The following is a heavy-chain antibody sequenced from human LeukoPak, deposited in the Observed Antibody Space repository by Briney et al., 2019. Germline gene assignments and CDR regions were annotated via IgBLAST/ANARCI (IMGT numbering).Heavy chain of an antibody. CDR1: GYSFTSYW. D-gene: IGHD3-22*01. CDR2: IYPGDSDT. Sequence: KLGESLKISCKGSGYSFTSYWIGWVRQMPGKGLEWMGIIYPGDSDTRYSPSFQGQVTISADKSISTAYLQWSSLKASDTAMYYCARHPAYYYDSSGFNAFDIWGQGTMVTVSS. J-gene: IGHJ3*02. CDR3: ARHPAYYYDSSGFNAFDI. V-gene: IGHV5-51*01.